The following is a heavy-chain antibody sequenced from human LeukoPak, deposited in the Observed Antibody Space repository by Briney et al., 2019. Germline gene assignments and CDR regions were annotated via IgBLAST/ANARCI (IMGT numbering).Heavy chain of an antibody. V-gene: IGHV3-23*01. CDR2: ISGSGGST. CDR3: AKDLGYSSFGIYYYGMDV. Sequence: PGGSLRLSCAASGFTFSSYAMSWVRQAPGKGLEWVSAISGSGGSTYYADSVKGRFTISRDNSKNTLYLQMNSLRAEDTAVYYCAKDLGYSSFGIYYYGMDVWGQGTTVTVSS. J-gene: IGHJ6*02. D-gene: IGHD6-19*01. CDR1: GFTFSSYA.